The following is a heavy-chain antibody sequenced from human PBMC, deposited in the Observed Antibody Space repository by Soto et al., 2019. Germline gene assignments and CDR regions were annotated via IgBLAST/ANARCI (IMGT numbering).Heavy chain of an antibody. CDR2: LSGSGGSI. D-gene: IGHD6-13*01. CDR3: AKVSSSWYAGFFDL. CDR1: GFNFSRHA. J-gene: IGHJ4*02. V-gene: IGHV3-23*01. Sequence: GGSLRLYCTASGFNFSRHAMTWVRQAPGKGQERVSGLSGSGGSIYYADSVKGRFTISRDNSMNTLYLQMKTLRAEDSVVYYCAKVSSSWYAGFFDLWGQGTPVTVSS.